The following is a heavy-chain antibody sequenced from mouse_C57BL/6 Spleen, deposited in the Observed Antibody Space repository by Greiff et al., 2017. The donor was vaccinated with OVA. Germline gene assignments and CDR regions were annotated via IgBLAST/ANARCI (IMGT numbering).Heavy chain of an antibody. CDR1: GYTFTDYY. Sequence: VQLQQSGPELVKPGASVKISCKASGYTFTDYYMNWVKQSHGKSLEWIGDINPNNGGTRYNQKFKGKATLTVDKSSSTAYMELRSLTSEDSAVYYCARGGWLLRYFDVWGTGTTVTVSS. D-gene: IGHD2-3*01. J-gene: IGHJ1*03. V-gene: IGHV1-26*01. CDR2: INPNNGGT. CDR3: ARGGWLLRYFDV.